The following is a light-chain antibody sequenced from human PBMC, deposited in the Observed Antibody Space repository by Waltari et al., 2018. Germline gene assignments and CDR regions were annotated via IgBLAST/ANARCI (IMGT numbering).Light chain of an antibody. V-gene: IGLV2-8*01. CDR2: EVT. J-gene: IGLJ1*01. CDR3: ASYAGSNNYV. Sequence: QSALTQPPSASGSPGQSVTISCTGTSSDIGGYNYVSWYQKHPGKAPKLLIYEVTQRPSGVPDRFSGSKSGNTASLTVSGLQTEDEADYYCASYAGSNNYVLGTGTKVTVL. CDR1: SSDIGGYNY.